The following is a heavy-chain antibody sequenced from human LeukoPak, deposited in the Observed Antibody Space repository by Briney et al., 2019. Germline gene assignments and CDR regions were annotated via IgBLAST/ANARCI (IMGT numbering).Heavy chain of an antibody. V-gene: IGHV4-39*01. CDR1: GGSISSSSYY. CDR2: IYYSGST. Sequence: LETLSLTCTVSGGSISSSSYYWGWIRQPPGKGLEWIGSIYYSGSTYYNPSLKSRVTISVDTSKNQFSLKLSSVTAADTAVYYCARHEYVVVVPAAGRGWFDPWGQGTLVTVSS. CDR3: ARHEYVVVVPAAGRGWFDP. D-gene: IGHD2-2*01. J-gene: IGHJ5*02.